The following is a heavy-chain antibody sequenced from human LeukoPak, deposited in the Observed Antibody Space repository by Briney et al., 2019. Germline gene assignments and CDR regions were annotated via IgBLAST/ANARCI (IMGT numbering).Heavy chain of an antibody. CDR2: VRYDGSDK. CDR1: GFTFSTYG. Sequence: GGSLRLSCAASGFTFSTYGMLWVRQAPGKGLEWVAFVRYDGSDKYYVDSVKGRFTISRDNSRNTLYLQMNSLRAEDTAVYYCAKGAGYGDLGYFYYMDVWGKGTTVTVSS. V-gene: IGHV3-30*02. D-gene: IGHD4-17*01. J-gene: IGHJ6*03. CDR3: AKGAGYGDLGYFYYMDV.